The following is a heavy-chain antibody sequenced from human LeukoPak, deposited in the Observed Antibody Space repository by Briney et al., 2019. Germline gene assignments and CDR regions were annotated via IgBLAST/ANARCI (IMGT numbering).Heavy chain of an antibody. Sequence: GASVKVSRKASGYTFTGYYMHWVRQAPGQGLEWMGWINPNSGGTNYAQKFQGRVTMTRDTSISTAYMELSRLKSDDTAVYYCARGYGSGSTSYFYYYGMDVWGQGTTVTVSS. CDR2: INPNSGGT. CDR1: GYTFTGYY. J-gene: IGHJ6*02. V-gene: IGHV1-2*02. CDR3: ARGYGSGSTSYFYYYGMDV. D-gene: IGHD3-10*01.